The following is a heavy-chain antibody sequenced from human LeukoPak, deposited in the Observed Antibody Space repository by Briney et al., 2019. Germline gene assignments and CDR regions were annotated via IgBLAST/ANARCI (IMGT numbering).Heavy chain of an antibody. J-gene: IGHJ6*02. Sequence: SETLSLTCTVSGGSISSYYGSWVRQPPGKGLEWIGYIYCSGSTNYNPSLKSRVTISVDTSKNQFSLKLSSVTAADTAVYYCARAGDSSGSPYYYYGMDVWGQGTTVTVSS. CDR3: ARAGDSSGSPYYYYGMDV. CDR2: IYCSGST. D-gene: IGHD3-22*01. CDR1: GGSISSYY. V-gene: IGHV4-59*01.